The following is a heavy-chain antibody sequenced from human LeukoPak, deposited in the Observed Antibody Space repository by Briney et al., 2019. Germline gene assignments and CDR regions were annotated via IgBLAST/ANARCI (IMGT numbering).Heavy chain of an antibody. J-gene: IGHJ4*02. D-gene: IGHD2-15*01. Sequence: GSLRLSCAASGFTFSSYAMSWVRQAPGKGLEWVSAISGSGGSTYYADSVKGRFTITRDNSKNTLYLQMNSLRAEDTAVYYCAKDLGTSSALLIDYWGQGTLVTVSS. CDR3: AKDLGTSSALLIDY. CDR2: ISGSGGST. CDR1: GFTFSSYA. V-gene: IGHV3-23*01.